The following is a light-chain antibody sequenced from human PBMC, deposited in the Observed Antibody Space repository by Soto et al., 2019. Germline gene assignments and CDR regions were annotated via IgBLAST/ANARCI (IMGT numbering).Light chain of an antibody. CDR1: QSVSSN. Sequence: EIVMTQSPATLSVSPWERATLSGRASQSVSSNLAWYQQKPGQAPRLLIYGASTRATGIPARFSGSGSGTEFTLTISSLQSEDFAVYYCQQYNNWPRTFGQGTKVDI. CDR3: QQYNNWPRT. CDR2: GAS. J-gene: IGKJ1*01. V-gene: IGKV3-15*01.